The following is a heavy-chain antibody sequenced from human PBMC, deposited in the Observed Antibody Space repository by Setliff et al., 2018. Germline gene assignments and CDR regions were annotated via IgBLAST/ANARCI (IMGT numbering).Heavy chain of an antibody. Sequence: PSETLSLTCTVSGGSISSSSYYWGWTRQPPGKGLEWIGSIYYSGSTYYNPSLKSRVTISVDTSKNQFSLRLTSVTAADTAVYFCASGLKEYFVYDAFDIWGPGTLVTVSS. J-gene: IGHJ3*02. CDR3: ASGLKEYFVYDAFDI. V-gene: IGHV4-39*07. D-gene: IGHD3-16*01. CDR1: GGSISSSSYY. CDR2: IYYSGST.